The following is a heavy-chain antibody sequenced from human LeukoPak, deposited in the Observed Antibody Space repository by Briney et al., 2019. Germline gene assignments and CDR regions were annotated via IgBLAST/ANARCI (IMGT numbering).Heavy chain of an antibody. Sequence: PGGSLRLSCAASGFTFSNYALTWARQAPGKGLEWVSVISGSGGTTYYADSVKGRFTVSRDNSKNMLYLQMNSLRAEDTAVYYCAKGSITAAGTLDYWGQGTLVTVSS. CDR1: GFTFSNYA. D-gene: IGHD6-13*01. CDR2: ISGSGGTT. V-gene: IGHV3-23*01. J-gene: IGHJ4*02. CDR3: AKGSITAAGTLDY.